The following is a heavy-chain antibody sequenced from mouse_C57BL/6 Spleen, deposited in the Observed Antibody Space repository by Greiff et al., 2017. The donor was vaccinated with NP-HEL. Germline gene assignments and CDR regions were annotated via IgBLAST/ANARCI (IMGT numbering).Heavy chain of an antibody. CDR1: GFTFSDYY. D-gene: IGHD1-1*01. J-gene: IGHJ1*03. Sequence: EVQLVESGGGLVQPGGSLKLSCAASGFTFSDYYMYWVRQTPEKRLEWVAYISNGGGSTYYPDTVKGRFTISRDNAKNTLYLQMSRLKSEDTAMYYCARHGYYYGRYFDVWGTGTTVTVSS. CDR3: ARHGYYYGRYFDV. V-gene: IGHV5-12*01. CDR2: ISNGGGST.